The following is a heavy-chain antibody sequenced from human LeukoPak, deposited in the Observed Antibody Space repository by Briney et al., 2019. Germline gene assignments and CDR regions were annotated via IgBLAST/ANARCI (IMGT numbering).Heavy chain of an antibody. V-gene: IGHV4-4*02. D-gene: IGHD3-10*01. CDR1: GGSISSSNW. J-gene: IGHJ4*02. CDR2: IFHTGNT. Sequence: SGTLSLTCAVSGGSISSSNWWSWVRQPPGKGLEWIGEIFHTGNTNYNPSLKSRVTISADQSKNQFSLKLTSVTAADTAVYYCARARTLVWGVIGYYFDYWGREPWSPSPQ. CDR3: ARARTLVWGVIGYYFDY.